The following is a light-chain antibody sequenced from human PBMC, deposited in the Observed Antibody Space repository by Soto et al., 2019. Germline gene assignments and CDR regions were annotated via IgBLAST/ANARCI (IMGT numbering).Light chain of an antibody. CDR2: GAS. CDR1: QSVSSN. J-gene: IGKJ1*01. CDR3: QHYNNWPWT. Sequence: EIVMPQCPATLSVSPWEIVTISCRASQSVSSNLAWYQQKPGRSPRLLIYGASTRATDIPATFSGSGSGTEFTLTISSLQSEDFAVYYCQHYNNWPWTFGQGTKVDI. V-gene: IGKV3-15*01.